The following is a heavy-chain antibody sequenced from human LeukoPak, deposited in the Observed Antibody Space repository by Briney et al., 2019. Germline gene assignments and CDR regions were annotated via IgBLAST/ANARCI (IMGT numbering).Heavy chain of an antibody. V-gene: IGHV3-48*01. CDR2: ISADGGTT. D-gene: IGHD2/OR15-2a*01. Sequence: GGSLRLSCAASGFTFSSYSMNWVRQAPGKGLEWVSYISADGGTTCYADSVKGRFTISRDNAKNSLHLQMNSLRAEDTAVYYCARDSSWAFDYWGQGTLVPVSS. CDR3: ARDSSWAFDY. CDR1: GFTFSSYS. J-gene: IGHJ4*02.